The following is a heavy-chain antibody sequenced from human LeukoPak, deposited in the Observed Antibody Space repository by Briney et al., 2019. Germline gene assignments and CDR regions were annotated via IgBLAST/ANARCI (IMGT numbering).Heavy chain of an antibody. CDR2: IWYDGSNK. CDR1: GFTFSSYG. CDR3: ARDIRLRAAFDI. J-gene: IGHJ3*02. V-gene: IGHV3-33*01. Sequence: GGSLRLSCAASGFTFSSYGMHWVRQAPGKGLEWVAVIWYDGSNKYYADSVKGRFTISRDNSKNTLYLQMNSLRAEDTAVYYCARDIRLRAAFDIWGQGTMVTVSS. D-gene: IGHD5-12*01.